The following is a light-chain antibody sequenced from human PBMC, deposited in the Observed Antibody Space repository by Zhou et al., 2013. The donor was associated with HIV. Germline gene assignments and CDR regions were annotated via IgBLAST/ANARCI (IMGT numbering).Light chain of an antibody. Sequence: EIVLTQSPGTLSLSPGERATLSCWASQSISSNLAWYQQKRGQAPRLLIYGASTRAAGIPARFSGSGSGTEFTLTISSLQSEDFAVYYCQQYNNWPYSFGQGTKLEIK. V-gene: IGKV3-15*01. CDR3: QQYNNWPYS. J-gene: IGKJ2*03. CDR1: QSISSN. CDR2: GAS.